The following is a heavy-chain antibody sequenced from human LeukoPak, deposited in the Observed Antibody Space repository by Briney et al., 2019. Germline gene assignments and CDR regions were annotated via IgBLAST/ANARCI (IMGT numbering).Heavy chain of an antibody. Sequence: ASVKVSCKASGYTFTGYYMHWVRQAPGQGLEWMGWINPNSGGTNYAQKFQGRVTMTRDTPISTAYMELSRLRSDDTAVYYCARSLYYYDSSGLHDAFDIWGQGTMVTVSS. CDR1: GYTFTGYY. J-gene: IGHJ3*02. D-gene: IGHD3-22*01. CDR2: INPNSGGT. V-gene: IGHV1-2*02. CDR3: ARSLYYYDSSGLHDAFDI.